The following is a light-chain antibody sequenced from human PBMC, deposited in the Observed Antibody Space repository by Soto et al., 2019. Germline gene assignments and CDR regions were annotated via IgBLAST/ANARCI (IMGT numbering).Light chain of an antibody. Sequence: QSVLTQPPSASGSPGPAVTISCTGTSSDVGDYSDVSWYQQHPGKASKLTIYEVSKRPSGVPDRCSGAKSGNTASLIVSGLQYDDEADYYCSSYVGSSNSVVFGGGTKLTVL. J-gene: IGLJ2*01. CDR1: SSDVGDYSD. V-gene: IGLV2-8*01. CDR3: SSYVGSSNSVV. CDR2: EVS.